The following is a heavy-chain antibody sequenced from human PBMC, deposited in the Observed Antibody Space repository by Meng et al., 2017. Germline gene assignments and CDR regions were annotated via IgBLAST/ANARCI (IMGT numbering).Heavy chain of an antibody. V-gene: IGHV3-15*01. CDR3: TTSIVATIGGGY. CDR2: IKSKTDGGTT. J-gene: IGHJ4*02. CDR1: GFTFSNAW. Sequence: GGSLRLSCAASGFTFSNAWMTWVRQAPGKGLEWVGRIKSKTDGGTTDYAAPVKGRFTISRDDSKNTLYLQMNSLKTVDTAVYYCTTSIVATIGGGYWGQGTLVTVSS. D-gene: IGHD5-12*01.